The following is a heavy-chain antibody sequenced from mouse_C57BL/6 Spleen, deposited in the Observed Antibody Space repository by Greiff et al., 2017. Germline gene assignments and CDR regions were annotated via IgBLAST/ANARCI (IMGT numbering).Heavy chain of an antibody. CDR1: GFNIKDYY. CDR3: ASRDYGSSHSYAMDY. V-gene: IGHV14-2*01. D-gene: IGHD1-1*01. J-gene: IGHJ4*01. Sequence: EVQLQESGAELVKPGASVKLSCTASGFNIKDYYMHWVKQRTEQGLEWIGRIDPEDGETKYAPKFQGKATITSDTSSNTAYLQLSSLTSEDTAVYYCASRDYGSSHSYAMDYWGQGTSVTVSS. CDR2: IDPEDGET.